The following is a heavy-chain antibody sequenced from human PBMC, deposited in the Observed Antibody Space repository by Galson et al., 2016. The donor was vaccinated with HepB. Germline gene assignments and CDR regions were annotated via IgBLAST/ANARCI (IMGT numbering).Heavy chain of an antibody. CDR2: ISVYNGNI. CDR3: ARALLDTHRNCYYYYGMDV. V-gene: IGHV1-18*01. Sequence: SVKVSCKASGYTFSSYGISWVRQAPGQGLEWMGWISVYNGNINYAQKVQGRVTMTAYTSTSTAYMELRSLRSDDAAVDFCARALLDTHRNCYYYYGMDVLGRGKMVTVSS. J-gene: IGHJ6*02. D-gene: IGHD5-18*01. CDR1: GYTFSSYG.